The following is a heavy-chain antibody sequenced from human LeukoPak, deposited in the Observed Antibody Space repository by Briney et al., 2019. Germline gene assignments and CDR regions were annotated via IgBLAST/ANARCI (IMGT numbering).Heavy chain of an antibody. CDR2: IYYSGST. J-gene: IGHJ5*02. CDR3: ARGVDCRGYQHKGFDP. D-gene: IGHD4-23*01. Sequence: SETLSLTCTVSGGSISSSISYWGWIRQPPGKGLEWIGSIYYSGSTYYNPSLKSRVTISIDTSKNQFFLRLTSVTDADTAVYFCARGVDCRGYQHKGFDPWGQGTLVTVSS. CDR1: GGSISSSISY. V-gene: IGHV4-39*01.